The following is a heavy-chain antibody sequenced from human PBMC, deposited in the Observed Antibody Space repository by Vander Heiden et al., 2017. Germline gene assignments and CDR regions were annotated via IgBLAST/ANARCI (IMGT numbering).Heavy chain of an antibody. Sequence: QVQLVQSGSELKKPGASVKVSCKASGYTFTDYAVNWVRQAPGQGLEWMGWINTNTGNPTYAQAFTGRFVFSLDTSVTTAYLQISSLKAEDTALYYCGRSVSSSWYDYSDYWGQGTLVTVSS. J-gene: IGHJ4*02. CDR3: GRSVSSSWYDYSDY. CDR1: GYTFTDYA. CDR2: INTNTGNP. V-gene: IGHV7-4-1*02. D-gene: IGHD6-13*01.